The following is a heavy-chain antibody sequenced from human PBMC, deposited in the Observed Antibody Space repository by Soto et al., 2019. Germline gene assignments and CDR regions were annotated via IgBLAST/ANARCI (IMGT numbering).Heavy chain of an antibody. CDR2: ISTTSTYI. J-gene: IGHJ6*02. CDR3: TRDYVMDV. V-gene: IGHV3-21*01. CDR1: GFTFSGDS. Sequence: GVLRLSCAASGFTFSGDSMNWVRQAPGKGLEWVSSISTTSTYIYYADSVKGRFTISRGNANNSLHLQMNSLRAEDTAVYYCTRDYVMDVWGQGTTVTVSS.